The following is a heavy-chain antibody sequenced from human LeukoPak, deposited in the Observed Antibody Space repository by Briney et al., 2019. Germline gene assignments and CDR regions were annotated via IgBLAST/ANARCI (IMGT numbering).Heavy chain of an antibody. CDR1: GGSFSGYY. CDR2: INHSGST. J-gene: IGHJ4*02. D-gene: IGHD3-3*01. CDR3: ARGDFWSGYPFDY. V-gene: IGHV4-34*01. Sequence: SETLSLTCAVYGGSFSGYYWSWSRQPPGKGLEWIGEINHSGSTNYNPSLKSRVTISVDTSKNQVSLKLSSVTAADTAVYYCARGDFWSGYPFDYWGQGTLVTVSS.